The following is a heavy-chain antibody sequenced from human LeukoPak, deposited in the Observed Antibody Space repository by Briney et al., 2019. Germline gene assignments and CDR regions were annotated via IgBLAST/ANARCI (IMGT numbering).Heavy chain of an antibody. J-gene: IGHJ5*02. Sequence: GASVKVSCKASGYSFTSHYMHWVRQAPGQGLEWMGLINPRGTSTIYAEKFQGRIIMTRDMSTSTVYMELSSLRSEDTAVYYCARDERDGGDTAMLGANNWFDPWGQGTLVTVSS. V-gene: IGHV1-46*01. CDR1: GYSFTSHY. CDR3: ARDERDGGDTAMLGANNWFDP. CDR2: INPRGTST. D-gene: IGHD5-18*01.